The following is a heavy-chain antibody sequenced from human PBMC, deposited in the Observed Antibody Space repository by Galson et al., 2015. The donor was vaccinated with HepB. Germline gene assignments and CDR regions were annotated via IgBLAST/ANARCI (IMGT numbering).Heavy chain of an antibody. Sequence: SLRLSCAASGFTFSSNAMTWVRQAPGKGLEWVSAISGSGGATYYADSVKGRFSISRANSKNTLYLQMNNLRAEDTAVYYCAKGTVAPAAVGSFDYWGQGTLVTVSS. J-gene: IGHJ4*02. V-gene: IGHV3-23*01. D-gene: IGHD2-2*01. CDR1: GFTFSSNA. CDR2: ISGSGGAT. CDR3: AKGTVAPAAVGSFDY.